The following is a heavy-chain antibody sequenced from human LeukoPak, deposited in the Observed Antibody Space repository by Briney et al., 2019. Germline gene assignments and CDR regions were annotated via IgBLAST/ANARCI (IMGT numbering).Heavy chain of an antibody. J-gene: IGHJ6*02. CDR1: GFTFSSYV. CDR2: ISFEGSNK. V-gene: IGHV3-30*18. D-gene: IGHD1-1*01. CDR3: AKGRGTYYYYAMDV. Sequence: GGSLRLSCAASGFTFSSYVMHWVRQAPGKGLEWVATISFEGSNKYFADSVKGRFTISRDNSKDTLWLQMNSLRAEDTAAYYCAKGRGTYYYYAMDVWGQGTTVTVSS.